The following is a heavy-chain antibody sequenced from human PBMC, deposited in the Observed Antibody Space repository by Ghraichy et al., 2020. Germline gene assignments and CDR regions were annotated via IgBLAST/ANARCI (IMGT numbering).Heavy chain of an antibody. CDR1: GFTFSNYT. D-gene: IGHD3-16*02. CDR3: VRDVGGLIWSKGGRFDP. Sequence: GGSLRLSCEASGFTFSNYTMHWVRQAPGKGLVWVSRVDGDGSVTCYADSVKGRFTMSRDNAKNTLHLQMNSLRADDTAFYYCVRDVGGLIWSKGGRFDPWGQGTLVTVTS. V-gene: IGHV3-74*01. J-gene: IGHJ5*02. CDR2: VDGDGSVT.